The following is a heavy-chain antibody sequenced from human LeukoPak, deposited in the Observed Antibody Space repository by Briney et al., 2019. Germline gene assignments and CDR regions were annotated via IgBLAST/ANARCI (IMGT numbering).Heavy chain of an antibody. Sequence: GSSVKVSCKASGGTFRSYAISLVRQAPGQGLEWMGRIIPIFGTTNYAQKFQGRVTIITDESTSTAYMELSSLRSEDTAVYYCARDTRKQRSSGYYLMDAFDIWGQGTMVTVSS. CDR2: IIPIFGTT. D-gene: IGHD3-22*01. V-gene: IGHV1-69*05. CDR3: ARDTRKQRSSGYYLMDAFDI. J-gene: IGHJ3*02. CDR1: GGTFRSYA.